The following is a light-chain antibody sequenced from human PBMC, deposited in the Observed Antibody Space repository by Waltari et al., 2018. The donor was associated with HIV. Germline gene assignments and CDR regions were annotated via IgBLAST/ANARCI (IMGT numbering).Light chain of an antibody. Sequence: DIVMTPSHLSLSVTTGQLASISCSSSQSLLHSNGYNYLDWYLQKPGQSPQLLIYLGSNRASGVPDRFSGSGSGTDFTLKISRVEAEDVGVYYCMQARQTLFTFGPGTKVDIK. V-gene: IGKV2-28*01. CDR1: QSLLHSNGYNY. CDR3: MQARQTLFT. J-gene: IGKJ3*01. CDR2: LGS.